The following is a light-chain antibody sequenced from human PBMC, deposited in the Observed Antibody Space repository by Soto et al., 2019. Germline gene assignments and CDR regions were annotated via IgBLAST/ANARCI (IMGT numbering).Light chain of an antibody. CDR2: IND. J-gene: IGLJ1*01. CDR3: QSSDSRLSGSDV. CDR1: SSNIGRHP. V-gene: IGLV1-44*01. Sequence: QSVLTQPPSASGTPGQRVTISCSGSSSNIGRHPVNWYQQFPGTALKLLLFINDRRPSGVPGRVSGSKSGTSASLAISGLQSGDEADYYCQSSDSRLSGSDVFGTGTKLTVL.